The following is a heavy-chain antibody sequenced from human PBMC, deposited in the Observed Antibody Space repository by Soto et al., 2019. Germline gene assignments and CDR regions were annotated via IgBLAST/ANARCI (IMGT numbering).Heavy chain of an antibody. V-gene: IGHV3-33*01. D-gene: IGHD3-16*01. J-gene: IGHJ4*02. Sequence: QVQLVESGGGVVQPGRSLRLSCAASGFTFSSYGMHWVRQAPGKGLEWVAVMRYDGSNTYYGDSVKGRFTISRDNSKNTLYLQMTSLRVEDTAIYYCARVKSGGGTMTSLFDYWGQGVLVTVSS. CDR1: GFTFSSYG. CDR3: ARVKSGGGTMTSLFDY. CDR2: MRYDGSNT.